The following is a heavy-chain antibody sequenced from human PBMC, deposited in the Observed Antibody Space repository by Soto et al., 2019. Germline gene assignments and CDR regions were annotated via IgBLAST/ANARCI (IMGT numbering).Heavy chain of an antibody. J-gene: IGHJ4*02. CDR2: ITPILGTA. CDR3: ARQFDYDSSGYYYAY. CDR1: GSTFSRST. V-gene: IGHV1-69*13. Sequence: SVKVSCKASGSTFSRSTVSWVRQAPGQGLEWMGGITPILGTANCAQKFQGRATITADESTTTAYMELNRLRSEDTAVYYCARQFDYDSSGYYYAYWGQGTRVTVSS. D-gene: IGHD3-22*01.